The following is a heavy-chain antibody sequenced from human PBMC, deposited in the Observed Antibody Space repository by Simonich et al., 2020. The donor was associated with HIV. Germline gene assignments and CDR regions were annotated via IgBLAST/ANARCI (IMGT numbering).Heavy chain of an antibody. D-gene: IGHD1-26*01. J-gene: IGHJ3*02. V-gene: IGHV3-48*03. CDR3: ARGWEPGAFDI. CDR2: NSSSGSTI. Sequence: EVQLVESGGGLVQPGGSLRLSCAVSGFIFSSYEMNWVRQAPGKGLEWVSYNSSSGSTIYYADSVKGRFTISRDNAKNSLYLQMNSLRAEDTAVYYCARGWEPGAFDIWGQGTMVTVSS. CDR1: GFIFSSYE.